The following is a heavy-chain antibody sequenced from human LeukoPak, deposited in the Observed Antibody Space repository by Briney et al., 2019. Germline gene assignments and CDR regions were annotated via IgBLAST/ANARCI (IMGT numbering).Heavy chain of an antibody. D-gene: IGHD5-12*01. CDR2: FDPEDAET. CDR1: GYSLTELS. J-gene: IGHJ4*02. Sequence: ASVKVSCKVSGYSLTELSMNWVRQAPGKGLEWMGGFDPEDAETIYAQKSQGRVTMTEDTSTDTAYMELSSLRSDDTAVYYCARDGCSGGGCPFPDYWGQGTLVAVSS. V-gene: IGHV1-24*01. CDR3: ARDGCSGGGCPFPDY.